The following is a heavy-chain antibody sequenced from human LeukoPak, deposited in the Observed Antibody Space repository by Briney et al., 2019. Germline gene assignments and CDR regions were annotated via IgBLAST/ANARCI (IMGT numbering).Heavy chain of an antibody. CDR1: GYTFIASY. D-gene: IGHD2/OR15-2a*01. CDR2: INPNRGDT. J-gene: IGHJ5*02. V-gene: IGHV1-2*02. CDR3: ARGGASYYFDGTGFHYVDRFDP. Sequence: ASVKVSCKSSGYTFIASYIHWVRQAPGQGLEWVGWINPNRGDTKYGQDFQGRITMTRDTSINTTYMELGGLRSDDTAVYYCARGGASYYFDGTGFHYVDRFDPWGQGTLVTVSS.